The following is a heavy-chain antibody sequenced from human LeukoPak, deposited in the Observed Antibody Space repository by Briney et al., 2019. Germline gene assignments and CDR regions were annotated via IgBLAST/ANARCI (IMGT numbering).Heavy chain of an antibody. J-gene: IGHJ4*02. CDR3: ARDSAHIVVVTALTPDY. Sequence: ASVKVSCKASGYTFTYYYMHWVRQAPGQGLEWMGWINPNSGGTNYAQKFQGRVTMTRDTSISTAYMELSRLRSDDTAVYYCARDSAHIVVVTALTPDYWGQGTLVTVSS. CDR2: INPNSGGT. CDR1: GYTFTYYY. D-gene: IGHD2-21*02. V-gene: IGHV1-2*02.